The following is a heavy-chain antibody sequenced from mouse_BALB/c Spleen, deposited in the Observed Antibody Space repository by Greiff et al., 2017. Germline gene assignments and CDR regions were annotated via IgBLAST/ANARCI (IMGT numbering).Heavy chain of an antibody. D-gene: IGHD2-1*01. V-gene: IGHV1-54*01. Sequence: VQLQQSGAELVRPGTSVKVSCKASGYAFTNYLIEWVKQRPGQGLEWIGVINPGSGGTNYNEKFKGKATLTADKSSSTAYMQLSSLTSDDSAVYFCARSEGGNYDDFDYWGQGTTLTVSS. CDR1: GYAFTNYL. J-gene: IGHJ2*01. CDR3: ARSEGGNYDDFDY. CDR2: INPGSGGT.